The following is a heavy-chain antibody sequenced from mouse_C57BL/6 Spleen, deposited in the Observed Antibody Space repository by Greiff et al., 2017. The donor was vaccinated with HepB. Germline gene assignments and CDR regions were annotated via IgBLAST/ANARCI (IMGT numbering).Heavy chain of an antibody. V-gene: IGHV5-17*01. Sequence: EVKLMESGGGLVKPGGSLKLSCAASGFTFSDYGMHWVRQAPEKGLEWVAYISSGSSTIYYADTVKGRFTISRDNAKNTLFLQMTSLRSEDTAMYYCAREGSTMRNYFDYWGQGTTLTVSS. D-gene: IGHD2-4*01. CDR1: GFTFSDYG. CDR2: ISSGSSTI. CDR3: AREGSTMRNYFDY. J-gene: IGHJ2*01.